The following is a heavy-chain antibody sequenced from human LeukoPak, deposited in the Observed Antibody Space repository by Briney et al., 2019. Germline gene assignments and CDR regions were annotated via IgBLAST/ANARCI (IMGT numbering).Heavy chain of an antibody. V-gene: IGHV4-39*07. CDR1: GGSISSSSYY. J-gene: IGHJ4*02. D-gene: IGHD6-19*01. CDR3: ARGTEKYSSGWYWHGSVPCFDY. Sequence: SETLSLTCTVSGGSISSSSYYWGWIRQPPGKGLEWIGSIYYSGSTYYNPSLKSRVTISVDTSKNQFSLKLSSVTAADTAVYYCARGTEKYSSGWYWHGSVPCFDYWGQGTLVTVSS. CDR2: IYYSGST.